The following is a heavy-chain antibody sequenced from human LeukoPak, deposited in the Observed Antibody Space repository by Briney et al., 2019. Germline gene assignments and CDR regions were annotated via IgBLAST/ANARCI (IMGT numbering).Heavy chain of an antibody. CDR3: ARGVSD. CDR2: ISGSGGST. V-gene: IGHV3-23*01. Sequence: GGSLRLSCAASGFTFSSYAMSWVRQAPGKGLEWVSVISGSGGSTYYADSVKGRFTISRDNSKNTLYLQMNSLRADDTAIYCCARGVSDWGQGTLVTVAS. D-gene: IGHD3-16*01. J-gene: IGHJ4*02. CDR1: GFTFSSYA.